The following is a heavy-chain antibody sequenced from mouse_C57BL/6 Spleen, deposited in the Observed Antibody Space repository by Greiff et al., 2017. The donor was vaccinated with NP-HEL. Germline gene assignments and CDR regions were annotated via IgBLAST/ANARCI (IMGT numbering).Heavy chain of an antibody. CDR2: ISYDGSN. V-gene: IGHV3-6*01. CDR3: ARLYYYGSSYFDY. D-gene: IGHD1-1*01. J-gene: IGHJ2*01. CDR1: GYSITSGYY. Sequence: DVKLQESGPGLVKPSQSLSLTCSVTGYSITSGYYWNWIRQFPGNKLEWMGYISYDGSNNYNPSLKNRISITRDTSKNQFFLKLNSVTTEDTATYYCARLYYYGSSYFDYWGQGTTLTVSS.